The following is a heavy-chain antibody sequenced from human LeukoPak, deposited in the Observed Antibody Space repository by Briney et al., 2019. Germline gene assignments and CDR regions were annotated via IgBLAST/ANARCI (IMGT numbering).Heavy chain of an antibody. V-gene: IGHV3-73*01. CDR2: IRSKANSYAT. CDR3: RGQYCSGGSCTPDYYYYMDV. Sequence: GGSLGLSCAASGFTFSGSAMHWVRQASGKGLEWVGRIRSKANSYATAYAASVKGRFTISRDDSKNTAYLQMNSLKTEDTAVYYCRGQYCSGGSCTPDYYYYMDVWGKGTTVTVSS. J-gene: IGHJ6*03. CDR1: GFTFSGSA. D-gene: IGHD2-15*01.